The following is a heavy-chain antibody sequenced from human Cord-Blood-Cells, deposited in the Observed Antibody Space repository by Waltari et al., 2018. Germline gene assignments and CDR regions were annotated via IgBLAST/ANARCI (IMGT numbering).Heavy chain of an antibody. CDR2: INPNRGGT. D-gene: IGHD1-7*01. CDR1: GYTFTGYY. V-gene: IGHV1-2*02. J-gene: IGHJ3*02. Sequence: QVQLVQSGAEVKKPGASVKVSCKASGYTFTGYYMHWVRQAPGQGLEWMGWINPNRGGTNYAQKFQGRVTMTRDTSISTAYMELSRLRSDDTAVYYCARTLGNYDAFDIWGQGTMVTVSS. CDR3: ARTLGNYDAFDI.